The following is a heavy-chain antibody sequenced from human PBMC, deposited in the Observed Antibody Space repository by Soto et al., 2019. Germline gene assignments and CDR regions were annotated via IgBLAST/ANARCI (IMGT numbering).Heavy chain of an antibody. D-gene: IGHD6-6*01. V-gene: IGHV1-69*13. CDR2: IIPIFGTA. J-gene: IGHJ6*02. Sequence: GASVKVSCKASGGTFSSYAISWVRQAPGQGLEWMGGIIPIFGTANYAQKFQGRVTITADESTSTAYMELSSLRSEDTAVYYCASVRLSIAARYYYYGMDVWGQGTTVTVSS. CDR1: GGTFSSYA. CDR3: ASVRLSIAARYYYYGMDV.